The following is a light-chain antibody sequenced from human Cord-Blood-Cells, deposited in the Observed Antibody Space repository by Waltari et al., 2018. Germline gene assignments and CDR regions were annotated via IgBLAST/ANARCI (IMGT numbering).Light chain of an antibody. J-gene: IGKJ2*01. CDR2: AAS. V-gene: IGKV1-9*01. CDR3: QQLAL. CDR1: QGISSY. Sequence: IQLTQSPSPLSPSVGDRVTITGRASQGISSYLAWYQQKPGKALKRLIYAASTLQSGFPARVSGSASGTDFTLTSSSLQPEDFATNNWQQLALFGQGTKVEI.